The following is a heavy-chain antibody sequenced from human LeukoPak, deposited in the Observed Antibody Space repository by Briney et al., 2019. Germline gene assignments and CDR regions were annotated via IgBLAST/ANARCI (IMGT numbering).Heavy chain of an antibody. CDR1: GGSFSGYY. V-gene: IGHV4-34*01. J-gene: IGHJ5*02. D-gene: IGHD2-2*01. CDR2: INHSGST. Sequence: SETPSLTCAVYGGSFSGYYWSWIRQPPGKGLEWIGEINHSGSTNYNPSLKSRVTISVDTSKNQFSLKLSSVTAADTAVYYCARSARYCSSTSCYWSWFDPWGQGTLVTVSS. CDR3: ARSARYCSSTSCYWSWFDP.